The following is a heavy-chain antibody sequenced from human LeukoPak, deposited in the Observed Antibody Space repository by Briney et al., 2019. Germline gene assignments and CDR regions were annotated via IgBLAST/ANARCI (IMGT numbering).Heavy chain of an antibody. J-gene: IGHJ6*03. CDR3: ASNFGSGSSYYYYYMDV. Sequence: SETLSLTCTVSGGSISSSSYYWGWIRQPPGKGLEWIGSIYYSGSTYYNPSLKSRVTISVDTSKNQFSLKLSSVTAADTAVYYCASNFGSGSSYYYYYMDVWGKGTTVTISS. CDR1: GGSISSSSYY. V-gene: IGHV4-39*01. D-gene: IGHD3-10*01. CDR2: IYYSGST.